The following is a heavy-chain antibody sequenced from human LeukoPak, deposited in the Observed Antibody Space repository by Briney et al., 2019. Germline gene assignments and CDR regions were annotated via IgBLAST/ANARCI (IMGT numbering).Heavy chain of an antibody. Sequence: GFTXXSYAXSWVRQAPGKGLEWVSAISGSGGSTYYADSVKGRFTISRDNSKNTLYLQMNSLRAEDTAVYYCAKDPYDSSGYYYVGTNYWGQGTLVTVSS. CDR1: GFTXXSYA. CDR2: ISGSGGST. D-gene: IGHD3-22*01. V-gene: IGHV3-23*01. CDR3: AKDPYDSSGYYYVGTNY. J-gene: IGHJ4*02.